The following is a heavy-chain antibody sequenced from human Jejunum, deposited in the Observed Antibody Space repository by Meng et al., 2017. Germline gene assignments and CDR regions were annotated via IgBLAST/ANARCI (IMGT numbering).Heavy chain of an antibody. J-gene: IGHJ4*02. CDR1: GFTPSDHY. CDR3: ASRHYGEKDY. CDR2: SRNKPQSFIT. Sequence: GESPKISRVASGFTPSDHYMDWVRQAPGKGLEWVGRSRNKPQSFITEYAASVKGRFTISRDDSKNSLYLHMQSLQTEDTAVYYCASRHYGEKDYWGQGTLVTVSS. V-gene: IGHV3-72*01. D-gene: IGHD4-17*01.